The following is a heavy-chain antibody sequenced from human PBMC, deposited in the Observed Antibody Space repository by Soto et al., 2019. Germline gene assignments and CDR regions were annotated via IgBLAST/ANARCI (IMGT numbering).Heavy chain of an antibody. Sequence: SETLSLTCPVTGDSISSRIYYWGWIRQPPGKGLEWIGRIYYSGSNYKNSSLGCPLPLSIATSKDQFSLKLKAVTAADTALYFCARQRTSVVTQAYFDVWGPGSLVTVSS. J-gene: IGHJ4*03. CDR3: ARQRTSVVTQAYFDV. CDR1: GDSISSRIYY. D-gene: IGHD2-21*02. CDR2: IYYSGSN. V-gene: IGHV4-39*01.